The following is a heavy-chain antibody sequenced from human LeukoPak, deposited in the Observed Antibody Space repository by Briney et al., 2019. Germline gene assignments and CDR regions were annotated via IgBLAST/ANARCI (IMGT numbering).Heavy chain of an antibody. Sequence: MASETLSLTCAVYGGSFGGYYWSWIRQPPGKGLEWIGEINHSGSTNYNPSLKSRVTISVDTSKNQFSLKLSSVTAADTAVYYCASRRYSSGRGYWGQGTLVTVSS. V-gene: IGHV4-34*01. CDR2: INHSGST. CDR3: ASRRYSSGRGY. D-gene: IGHD6-19*01. J-gene: IGHJ4*02. CDR1: GGSFGGYY.